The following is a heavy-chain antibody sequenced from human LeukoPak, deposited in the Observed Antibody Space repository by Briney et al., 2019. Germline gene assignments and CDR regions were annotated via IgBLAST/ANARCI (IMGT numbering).Heavy chain of an antibody. CDR1: GFTFSSYG. J-gene: IGHJ4*02. CDR2: IRYDGSGQ. CDR3: AKRRDVAAGGSGAFDY. Sequence: GGSLRLSCAAAGFTFSSYGMHWVRQAPGKGLEWEAFIRYDGSGQRYTDSVKGRFTISRDNSKNTVYLQMNSLRAEDTAVYYCAKRRDVAAGGSGAFDYWGQGSLVTVSS. V-gene: IGHV3-30*02. D-gene: IGHD6-13*01.